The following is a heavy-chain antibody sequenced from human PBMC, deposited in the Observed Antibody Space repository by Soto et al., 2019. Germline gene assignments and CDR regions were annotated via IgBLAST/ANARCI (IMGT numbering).Heavy chain of an antibody. CDR1: GFTFSSYA. V-gene: IGHV3-23*01. CDR2: ISGDGVNT. D-gene: IGHD2-15*01. CDR3: AKRGAKFFDY. J-gene: IGHJ4*02. Sequence: EVQLLESGGGLVQPGGSLRLSCAASGFTFSSYAMSWVRQAPGKGLEWVSTISGDGVNTYYADSVKGRFTISRDNSQNSLYLQMNSLRAEDTAIYYCAKRGAKFFDYWGQGTLVTVSS.